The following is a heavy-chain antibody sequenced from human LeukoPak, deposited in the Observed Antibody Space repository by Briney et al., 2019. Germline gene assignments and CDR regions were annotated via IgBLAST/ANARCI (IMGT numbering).Heavy chain of an antibody. CDR2: IKADGGEK. CDR3: ARDIPIITMVRGALDY. Sequence: GGSLRLSCAASGFTFSTYWMNWFRQTPGKGLEWVAKIKADGGEKDHVASVKGRFTISRDNAKNSLYLQMNSLRAEDTAVYYCARDIPIITMVRGALDYWGQGTLVTVSS. V-gene: IGHV3-7*01. D-gene: IGHD3-10*01. CDR1: GFTFSTYW. J-gene: IGHJ4*02.